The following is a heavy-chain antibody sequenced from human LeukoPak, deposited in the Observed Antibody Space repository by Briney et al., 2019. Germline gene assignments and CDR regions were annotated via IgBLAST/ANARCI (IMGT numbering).Heavy chain of an antibody. J-gene: IGHJ3*02. CDR1: GGSISSYY. Sequence: SETLSLTCTVSGGSISSYYWSWIRQPPGKGLEWIGYIYYSGSTNYNPSLKSRVTISVDTSKNQFSLKLSSVTAADTAVYYCARDGNSLYYYGSGSYYRLHAFDIWGQGTMVTVSS. CDR3: ARDGNSLYYYGSGSYYRLHAFDI. CDR2: IYYSGST. D-gene: IGHD3-10*01. V-gene: IGHV4-59*12.